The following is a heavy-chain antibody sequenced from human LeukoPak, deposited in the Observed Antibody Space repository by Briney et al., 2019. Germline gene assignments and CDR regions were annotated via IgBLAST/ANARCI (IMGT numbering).Heavy chain of an antibody. D-gene: IGHD3-22*01. Sequence: GGSLRLSCAASGLTFSNFGMSWVRQAPGEGLEWVSYISSSGSTIYYADSVKGRFTISRDNAKNSLYLQMNSLRAEDTAVYYCARDQDYYDSSGYKELNAFDIWGQGAMVTVSS. CDR2: ISSSGSTI. J-gene: IGHJ3*02. V-gene: IGHV3-48*04. CDR3: ARDQDYYDSSGYKELNAFDI. CDR1: GLTFSNFG.